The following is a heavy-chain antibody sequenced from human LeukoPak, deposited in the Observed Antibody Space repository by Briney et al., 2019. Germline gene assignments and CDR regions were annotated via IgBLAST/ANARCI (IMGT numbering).Heavy chain of an antibody. CDR1: GGSISSGDYY. V-gene: IGHV4-30-4*08. CDR2: IYYSGST. CDR3: ARELAAGPYYFDY. Sequence: PSETLSPTCTVSGGSISSGDYYWSWIRQPPGKGLEWIGYIYYSGSTYYNPSLKSRVTISVDTSKNQFSLKLSSVTAADTAVYYCARELAAGPYYFDYWGQGTLVTVSS. J-gene: IGHJ4*02. D-gene: IGHD6-13*01.